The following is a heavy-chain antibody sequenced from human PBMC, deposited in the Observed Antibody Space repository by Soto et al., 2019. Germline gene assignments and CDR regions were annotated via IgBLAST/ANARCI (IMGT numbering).Heavy chain of an antibody. Sequence: QVQLVESGGGVVQPGRSLRLSCVVSGFTFSSFGMHWVRQAPGKGLEWVAVIAFDGSDEYYGDSVKGRFSISRDNSKSTLYLQMNSLRPEDAAVYYCAKGLYSYGSSYFESWGQGTLVTASS. D-gene: IGHD5-18*01. J-gene: IGHJ4*02. CDR3: AKGLYSYGSSYFES. CDR2: IAFDGSDE. CDR1: GFTFSSFG. V-gene: IGHV3-30*18.